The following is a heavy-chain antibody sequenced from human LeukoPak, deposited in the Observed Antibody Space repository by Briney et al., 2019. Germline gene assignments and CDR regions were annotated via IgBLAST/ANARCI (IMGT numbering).Heavy chain of an antibody. D-gene: IGHD3-10*01. V-gene: IGHV4-59*11. CDR2: LFYSGST. J-gene: IGHJ4*02. CDR3: ATVAVIRGVTYFDY. Sequence: SETLSLTCSVSSDSISTHSWSWIRQPPGKGLEWIAYLFYSGSTDYNPSLESRVTISVDTSKNQFSLKLRSVTAADTAVYYCATVAVIRGVTYFDYWGQGTLVTVSS. CDR1: SDSISTHS.